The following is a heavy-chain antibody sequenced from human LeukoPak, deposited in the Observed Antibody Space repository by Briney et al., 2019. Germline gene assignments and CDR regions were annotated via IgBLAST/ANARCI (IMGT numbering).Heavy chain of an antibody. CDR3: AKVDQPLLYSATYFDY. CDR2: ISGSGGST. J-gene: IGHJ4*02. Sequence: GGSLRLSCAASGFTFSSYAMSWVRQAPGKGLEWVSAISGSGGSTYYADSVKGRFTISRDNSKNTLYLQMNGLRAEDTAVYYCAKVDQPLLYSATYFDYWGQGTLVTVSS. D-gene: IGHD2-2*02. CDR1: GFTFSSYA. V-gene: IGHV3-23*01.